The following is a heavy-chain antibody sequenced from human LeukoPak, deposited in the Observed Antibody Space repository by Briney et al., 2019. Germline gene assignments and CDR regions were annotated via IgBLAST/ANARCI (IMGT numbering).Heavy chain of an antibody. J-gene: IGHJ4*02. CDR2: INTDGSST. CDR1: GFTFSRYW. D-gene: IGHD7-27*01. CDR3: ARTLNWAFDF. V-gene: IGHV3-74*01. Sequence: GGSLRLSCAASGFTFSRYWMHWVRQAPGHGLVWLSRINTDGSSTKYADSVKGRFTISRDNAKNTLYLQMNSLRAEDTAVYYCARTLNWAFDFWGQGTLVTVSS.